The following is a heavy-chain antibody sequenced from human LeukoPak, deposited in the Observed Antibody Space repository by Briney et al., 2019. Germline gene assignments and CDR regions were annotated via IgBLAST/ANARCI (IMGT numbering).Heavy chain of an antibody. Sequence: GGSLRLSCAASGFTFSNSWMSWVRQAPGKGLEWVATIKPDGSAQYYVDSVKGRFTISRDNSENTLSLQMNSLRAEDTAVYYCAAKGNGYTGIYVFAHWGRGTLVTVSS. J-gene: IGHJ4*02. CDR3: AAKGNGYTGIYVFAH. CDR2: IKPDGSAQ. D-gene: IGHD5-12*01. CDR1: GFTFSNSW. V-gene: IGHV3-7*01.